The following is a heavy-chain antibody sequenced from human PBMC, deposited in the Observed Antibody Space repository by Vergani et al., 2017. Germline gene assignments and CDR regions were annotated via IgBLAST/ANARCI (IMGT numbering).Heavy chain of an antibody. CDR2: IYYSGST. Sequence: QVQLQESGPGLVKPSETLSLTCTVSGGSISSYYWSWIRQPPGKGLEWIGYIYYSGSTNYNPSLKSRVTISVYTSKNQFSLKLSSVTAADTAVYYCARHLYSSGWYDGWGQGTLVTVSS. CDR3: ARHLYSSGWYDG. J-gene: IGHJ4*02. CDR1: GGSISSYY. D-gene: IGHD6-19*01. V-gene: IGHV4-59*08.